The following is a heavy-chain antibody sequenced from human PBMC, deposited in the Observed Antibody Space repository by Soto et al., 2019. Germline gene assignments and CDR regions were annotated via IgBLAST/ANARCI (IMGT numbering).Heavy chain of an antibody. V-gene: IGHV1-69*01. CDR1: GGTFSSYA. CDR2: IIPIFGTA. D-gene: IGHD1-26*01. J-gene: IGHJ4*02. CDR3: ARHGGSGSYYYCDY. Sequence: QVQLVQSGAEVKKPGSSVKVSCKASGGTFSSYAISWVRQAPGQGLEWMGGIIPIFGTANYAKKFQGRVTITADESTSAAYRELSSLRAEDTAVYYCARHGGSGSYYYCDYWGQGTLVTFSS.